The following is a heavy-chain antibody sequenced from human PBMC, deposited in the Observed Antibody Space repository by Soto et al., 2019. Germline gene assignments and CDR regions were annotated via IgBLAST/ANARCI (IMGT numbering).Heavy chain of an antibody. Sequence: ASVKVSCKASGYTFTGYYIHWVRQAPGQGLEWMGMINPSGGSTSYAQKFQGRVTMTRDTSMSTVYMELSSLRSEDTAVYYCARERSSWNEEGKYGMDVWGQGTTVTVSS. D-gene: IGHD1-1*01. J-gene: IGHJ6*02. CDR1: GYTFTGYY. CDR3: ARERSSWNEEGKYGMDV. V-gene: IGHV1-46*01. CDR2: INPSGGST.